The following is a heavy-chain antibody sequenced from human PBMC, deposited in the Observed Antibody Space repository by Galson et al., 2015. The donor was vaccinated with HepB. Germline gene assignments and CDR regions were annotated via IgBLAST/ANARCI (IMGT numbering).Heavy chain of an antibody. CDR2: IYPGDSDT. Sequence: QSGAEVKKPGESLRISCKGSGYSFTSYWISWVRQMPGKGLEWMGIIYPGDSDTRYSPSFQGQVTISADKSISTAYLQWSSLKASDTAMYYCARHYCSGGSCYWLDYWGQGTLVTVSS. V-gene: IGHV5-51*01. D-gene: IGHD2-15*01. CDR3: ARHYCSGGSCYWLDY. J-gene: IGHJ4*02. CDR1: GYSFTSYW.